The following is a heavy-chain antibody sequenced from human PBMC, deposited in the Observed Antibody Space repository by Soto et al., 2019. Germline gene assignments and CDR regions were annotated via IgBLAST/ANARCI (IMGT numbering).Heavy chain of an antibody. CDR2: IYYSGST. D-gene: IGHD6-19*01. Sequence: PSETLSLTCTVSGGSVSSGRYYWSWIRQPPGKGLEWIGYIYYSGSTNYNPSLKSRVTISVDTSKNQFSLKLSSVTAAGTAVYYCARGGAIAVAPADWFDPWGPGTLLTGSS. V-gene: IGHV4-61*01. J-gene: IGHJ5*02. CDR3: ARGGAIAVAPADWFDP. CDR1: GGSVSSGRYY.